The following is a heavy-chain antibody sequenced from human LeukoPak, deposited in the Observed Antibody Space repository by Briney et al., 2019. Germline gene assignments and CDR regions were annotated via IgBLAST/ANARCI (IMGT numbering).Heavy chain of an antibody. CDR2: ISSSSSYI. V-gene: IGHV3-21*04. J-gene: IGHJ4*02. D-gene: IGHD3-10*01. CDR1: GFTFSSYS. Sequence: GGSLRLSCAASGFTFSSYSMNWVRQAPGKGLEWVSSISSSSSYIYYADSVKGRFTISRDNSKNTLYLQMNSLRAEDTAVYYCASYGSGSYPGDWGQGTLVTVSS. CDR3: ASYGSGSYPGD.